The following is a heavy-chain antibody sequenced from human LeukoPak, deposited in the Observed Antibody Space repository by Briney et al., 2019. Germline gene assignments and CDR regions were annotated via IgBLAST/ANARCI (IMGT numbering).Heavy chain of an antibody. CDR1: GFTVSSNY. J-gene: IGHJ4*02. D-gene: IGHD2-15*01. V-gene: IGHV3-66*01. Sequence: PGGSLRLSCAASGFTVSSNYKSWVRQAPGKGLEWVSVVYSGGTTYYGDSVKGRFTISRDDSKNMLYLQMNSLRVEDTAVYYCAGRNCSGSSCYQYFEYWGRGTLATVSS. CDR3: AGRNCSGSSCYQYFEY. CDR2: VYSGGTT.